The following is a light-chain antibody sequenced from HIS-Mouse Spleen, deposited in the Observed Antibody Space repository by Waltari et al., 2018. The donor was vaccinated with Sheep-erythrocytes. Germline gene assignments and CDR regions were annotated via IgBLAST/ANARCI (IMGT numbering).Light chain of an antibody. Sequence: SYELTQPPSVSVSPGQTPSITGSGDKLGDKYACWYQQKPGLSPVLVIYQDSKRPQGIPERFSGSNSGNTATLTISGTQAMDEADYYCQAWDSSTAVFGGGTKLTVL. CDR3: QAWDSSTAV. CDR1: KLGDKY. J-gene: IGLJ2*01. CDR2: QDS. V-gene: IGLV3-1*01.